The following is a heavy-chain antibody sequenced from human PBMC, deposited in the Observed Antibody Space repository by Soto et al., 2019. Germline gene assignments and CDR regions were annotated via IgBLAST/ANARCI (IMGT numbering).Heavy chain of an antibody. CDR1: GGSISSYY. D-gene: IGHD6-6*01. V-gene: IGHV4-59*01. CDR2: IYYSGST. Sequence: SETLSLTCTVSGGSISSYYWSWIRQPPGKGLEWIGYIYYSGSTNYNPSLKSRVTISVDTTKKHFLLQLSYVTAADAAPYYCARDRYIPGRPRPLGLFDYWGQGTLVTVSS. J-gene: IGHJ4*02. CDR3: ARDRYIPGRPRPLGLFDY.